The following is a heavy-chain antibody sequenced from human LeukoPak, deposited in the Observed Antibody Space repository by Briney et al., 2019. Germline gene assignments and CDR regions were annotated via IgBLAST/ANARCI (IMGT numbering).Heavy chain of an antibody. CDR1: GFAFDDSA. J-gene: IGHJ4*02. CDR2: ISWDGEIT. CDR3: AKDGDMSRPYYLDS. Sequence: GGSLRLSCEASGFAFDDSAMHFSDYVMHWVRQAPGKGLKWVSLISWDGEITYYADSVKGRFAVSRDNSRNSLNLQMNSLTTDDTALYFCAKDGDMSRPYYLDSWGQGTLVTVSS. D-gene: IGHD2-21*01. V-gene: IGHV3-43D*03.